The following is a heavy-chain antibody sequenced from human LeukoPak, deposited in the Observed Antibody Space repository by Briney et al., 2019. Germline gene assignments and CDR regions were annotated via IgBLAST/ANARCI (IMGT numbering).Heavy chain of an antibody. J-gene: IGHJ4*02. V-gene: IGHV1-2*02. CDR1: GYTFTGYY. Sequence: GASVKVSCKASGYTFTGYYIHWVRQAPGQGLEWMGWINPNSGATKSAQKFQGRVTMTRDTSISTAHMEVTSLTSDDTAVYYCARDGFSATAFDYWGQGTLVTVSS. CDR2: INPNSGAT. D-gene: IGHD5-12*01. CDR3: ARDGFSATAFDY.